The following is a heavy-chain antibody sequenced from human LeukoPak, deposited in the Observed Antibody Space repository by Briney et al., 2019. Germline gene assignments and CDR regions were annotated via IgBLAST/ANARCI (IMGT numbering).Heavy chain of an antibody. CDR2: INPSGGST. V-gene: IGHV1-46*01. Sequence: GASVKVSCKASGYTFTSYYMHWVRQAPGQGLEWMGIINPSGGSTSYAQKFQGRVTMTRDTSTSTVYMELSSLRSEDTAVYYCARGPAERFLEWLLYEYYFDYWGQGTLVTVSS. CDR3: ARGPAERFLEWLLYEYYFDY. CDR1: GYTFTSYY. J-gene: IGHJ4*02. D-gene: IGHD3-3*01.